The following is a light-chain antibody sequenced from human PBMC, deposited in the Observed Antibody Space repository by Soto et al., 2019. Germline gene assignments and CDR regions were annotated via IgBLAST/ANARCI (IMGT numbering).Light chain of an antibody. CDR2: EVS. Sequence: LTQPASVSGSPGQSITISCTGTSSDVGNYKYVSWYQQHPGKAPKLMIYEVSNRPSGVSNRFSGSKSGNTASLTISGLQAEDETDYYCFSYTSSGTYVFGTGTKLTVL. J-gene: IGLJ1*01. CDR3: FSYTSSGTYV. V-gene: IGLV2-14*01. CDR1: SSDVGNYKY.